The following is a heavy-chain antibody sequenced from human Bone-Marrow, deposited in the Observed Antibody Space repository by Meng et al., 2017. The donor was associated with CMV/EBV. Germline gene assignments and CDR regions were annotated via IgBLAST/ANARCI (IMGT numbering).Heavy chain of an antibody. CDR2: ISSIGSTI. Sequence: GGSLSLSCAASGFTFSRYEMNWVRQAPGKGLEWVSYISSIGSTIYYADSVKGRFTISRDNAKNSLYLQMNSLRAEDTAVYFCARWGSFDKWGQGTRVTGSS. CDR3: ARWGSFDK. D-gene: IGHD7-27*01. V-gene: IGHV3-48*03. CDR1: GFTFSRYE. J-gene: IGHJ4*02.